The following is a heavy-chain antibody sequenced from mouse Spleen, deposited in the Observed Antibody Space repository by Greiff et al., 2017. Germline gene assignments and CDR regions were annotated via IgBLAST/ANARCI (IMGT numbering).Heavy chain of an antibody. CDR3: ARLDTVVALDY. Sequence: QVQLQQPGAELVKPGASVKLSCKASGYTFTSYWMHWVKQRPGQGLEWIGMIHPNSGSTNYNEKFKSKATLTVDKSSSTAYMQLSSLTSEDSAVYYCARLDTVVALDYWGQGTTLTVSS. CDR2: IHPNSGST. CDR1: GYTFTSYW. V-gene: IGHV1-64*01. J-gene: IGHJ2*01. D-gene: IGHD1-1*01.